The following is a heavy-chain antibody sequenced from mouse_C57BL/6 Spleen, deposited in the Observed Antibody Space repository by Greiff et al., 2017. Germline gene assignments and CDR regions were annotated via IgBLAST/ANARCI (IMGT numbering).Heavy chain of an antibody. CDR3: ARDYGSSYGYFDV. CDR1: GFTFSSYA. CDR2: ISDGGSYT. V-gene: IGHV5-4*01. Sequence: EVNLVESGGGLVKPGGSLKLSCAASGFTFSSYAMSWVRQTPEKRLEWVATISDGGSYTYYPDNVKGRFTIFRDNAKNNLYLQMSHLKSEDTAMYYCARDYGSSYGYFDVWGTGTTVTVSS. J-gene: IGHJ1*03. D-gene: IGHD1-1*01.